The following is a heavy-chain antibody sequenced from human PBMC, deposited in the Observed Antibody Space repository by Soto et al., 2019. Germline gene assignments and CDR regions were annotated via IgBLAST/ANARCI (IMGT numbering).Heavy chain of an antibody. CDR2: IWYDGSNK. CDR3: ARDAGYSSSWYQNYYYGMDV. D-gene: IGHD6-13*01. J-gene: IGHJ6*02. Sequence: QVQLVESGGGVVQPGRSLRLSCAASGFTFSSYGMHWVRQAPGKGLEWVAVIWYDGSNKYYADSVKGRITISRDNSKNTLYLQMNSLRAEDTAVYYCARDAGYSSSWYQNYYYGMDVWGQGTTVTVSS. CDR1: GFTFSSYG. V-gene: IGHV3-33*01.